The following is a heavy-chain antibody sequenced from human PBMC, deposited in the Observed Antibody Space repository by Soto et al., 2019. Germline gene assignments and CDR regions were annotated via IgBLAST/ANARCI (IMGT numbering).Heavy chain of an antibody. CDR3: ARGGGVCGGDCYRLGY. V-gene: IGHV1-18*04. Sequence: QVQLVQSGDAGKKPGASVKVSCKASGYTFTSYGISWVRQAPGQGLEWMGCISAYNGNTNNAQKLQGRVTMTTDTSTSTAYMELRSLRSHDTAVYYGARGGGVCGGDCYRLGYWGQGTLVTVSS. J-gene: IGHJ4*02. CDR2: ISAYNGNT. CDR1: GYTFTSYG. D-gene: IGHD2-21*02.